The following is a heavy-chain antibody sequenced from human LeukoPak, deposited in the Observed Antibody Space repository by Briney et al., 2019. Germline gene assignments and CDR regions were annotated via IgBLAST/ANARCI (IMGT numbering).Heavy chain of an antibody. CDR1: GFTFSSYW. CDR2: IRQDGSKK. D-gene: IGHD1-1*01. V-gene: IGHV3-7*01. CDR3: ARTGTSFDY. Sequence: SGGSLRLSCAASGFTFSSYWMSWVRQAPGKGLEWVANIRQDGSKKFYVDSVKGRFTISRDNAKNSLYLQINSLRAEDTAVYYCARTGTSFDYWGQGTLVTVSS. J-gene: IGHJ4*02.